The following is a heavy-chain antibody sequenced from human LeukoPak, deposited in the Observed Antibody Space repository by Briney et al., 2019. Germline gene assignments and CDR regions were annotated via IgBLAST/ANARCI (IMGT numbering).Heavy chain of an antibody. CDR1: GFTFSSYG. Sequence: GGSLRLSCAASGFTFSSYGMHWVRQAPGKGLEWVAVISYDGSNKYYADSVKGRFTISRDNSKNTLYLQMNSLRAEDTALYFCVRERFGAIVENWGQGALVIVSS. V-gene: IGHV3-30*03. D-gene: IGHD5-24*01. CDR2: ISYDGSNK. J-gene: IGHJ4*02. CDR3: VRERFGAIVEN.